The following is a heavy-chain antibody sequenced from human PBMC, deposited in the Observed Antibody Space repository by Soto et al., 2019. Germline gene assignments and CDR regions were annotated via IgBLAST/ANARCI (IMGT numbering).Heavy chain of an antibody. J-gene: IGHJ3*02. D-gene: IGHD1-26*01. CDR2: INPNSGGT. V-gene: IGHV1-2*04. CDR3: ARLASRAPLAGDAFDI. CDR1: GYTFTGYY. Sequence: ASVKVSCKASGYTFTGYYMHWVRQAPGQGLEWMGWINPNSGGTNYAQKFQGWVTMTRDTSISTAYMELSRLGSDDTAVYYCARLASRAPLAGDAFDIWGQGTMVTVSS.